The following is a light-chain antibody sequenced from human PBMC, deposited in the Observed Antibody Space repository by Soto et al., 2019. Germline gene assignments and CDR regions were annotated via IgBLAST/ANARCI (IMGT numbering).Light chain of an antibody. V-gene: IGLV2-14*01. Sequence: QSALTQPASVSGSPGQSITISCTGTSSDVGGYNYVSWYQQHPGKAPKLMIYEVNYRPSGVSNRFSGSKSGNTASLTISGLQAEDEADYYCSSYTSSSTLWVFGGGTQLTVL. CDR1: SSDVGGYNY. CDR2: EVN. J-gene: IGLJ3*02. CDR3: SSYTSSSTLWV.